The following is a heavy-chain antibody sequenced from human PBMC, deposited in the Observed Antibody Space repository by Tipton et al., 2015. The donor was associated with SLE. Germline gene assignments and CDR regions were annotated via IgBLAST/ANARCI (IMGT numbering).Heavy chain of an antibody. Sequence: QSGAEVKKPGSSVKVSCKASGGTFSSYAISWVRQAPGQGLEWMGGIIPIFGTANYAQKFQGRVTTTTDESTSTAYMELSSLRSEDTAVYYCARGVKQLVRTEYFQHWGQGTLVTVSS. D-gene: IGHD6-6*01. V-gene: IGHV1-69*05. CDR2: IIPIFGTA. CDR3: ARGVKQLVRTEYFQH. J-gene: IGHJ1*01. CDR1: GGTFSSYA.